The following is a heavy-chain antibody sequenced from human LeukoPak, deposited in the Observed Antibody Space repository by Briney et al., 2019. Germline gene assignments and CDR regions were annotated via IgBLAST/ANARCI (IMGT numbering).Heavy chain of an antibody. D-gene: IGHD3-3*01. J-gene: IGHJ4*02. V-gene: IGHV3-23*01. CDR3: ARAGYDFWSGYYIGYFDY. CDR1: GFTFSSYA. Sequence: GGSLRLSCAASGFTFSSYAMSWVRQAPGKGLEWVSAISGSGGSTYYADSVKGRFTISRDNSKNTPYLQMNSLRAEDTAVYYCARAGYDFWSGYYIGYFDYWGQGTLVTVSS. CDR2: ISGSGGST.